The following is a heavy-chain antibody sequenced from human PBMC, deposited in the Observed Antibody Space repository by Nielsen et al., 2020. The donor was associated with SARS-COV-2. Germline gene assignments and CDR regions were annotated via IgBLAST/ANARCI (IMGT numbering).Heavy chain of an antibody. CDR1: GFIFSDYW. CDR3: ARGKGLVED. CDR2: INQDGTEK. J-gene: IGHJ4*02. V-gene: IGHV3-7*03. Sequence: LSLTCAASGFIFSDYWMSWVRQAPGKGLEWVANINQDGTEKYYVDSVKGRFSISRDNAKNSLYLQVNGLRAEDTALYYCARGKGLVEDWGQGTLVTVSS. D-gene: IGHD2-2*01.